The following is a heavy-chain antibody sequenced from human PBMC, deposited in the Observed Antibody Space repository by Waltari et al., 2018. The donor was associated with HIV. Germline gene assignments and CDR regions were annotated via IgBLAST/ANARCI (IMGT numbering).Heavy chain of an antibody. D-gene: IGHD3-3*01. J-gene: IGHJ6*02. V-gene: IGHV4-4*07. CDR2: IYTSGST. CDR1: GGSISSYY. CDR3: ARDYDFWSGYKNYYYYGMDV. Sequence: QVQLQESGPGLVKPSETLSLTCTVSGGSISSYYWSWIRQSAGKGLEWIGRIYTSGSTNYNPSLKSRVTMSVDTSKNQFSLKLSSVTTADTAVYYCARDYDFWSGYKNYYYYGMDVWGQGTTVTVSS.